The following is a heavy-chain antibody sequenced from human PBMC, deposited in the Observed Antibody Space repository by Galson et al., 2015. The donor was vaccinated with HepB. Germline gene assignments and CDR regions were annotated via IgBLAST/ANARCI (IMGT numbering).Heavy chain of an antibody. J-gene: IGHJ5*02. V-gene: IGHV3-15*01. CDR3: TTDFRELLWFGELLHNNWFDP. Sequence: SLRLSCAASGFTFSNAWMSWVRQAPGKGLEWVGRIKSKTDGGTTDYAAPVKGGFTISRDDSKNTLYLQMNSLKTEDTAVYYCTTDFRELLWFGELLHNNWFDPWGQGTLVTVSS. CDR2: IKSKTDGGTT. CDR1: GFTFSNAW. D-gene: IGHD3-10*01.